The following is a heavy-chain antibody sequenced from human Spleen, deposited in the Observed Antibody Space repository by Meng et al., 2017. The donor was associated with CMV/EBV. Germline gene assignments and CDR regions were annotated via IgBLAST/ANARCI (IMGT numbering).Heavy chain of an antibody. CDR2: SSGSGDTT. CDR3: ARGQDLCSSTSCYTDYYYGMDV. CDR1: GFTFSSYS. J-gene: IGHJ6*02. V-gene: IGHV3-23*01. D-gene: IGHD2-2*02. Sequence: GGSLRLSCAASGFTFSSYSMNWVRQAPGKGLEWVSESSGSGDTTFYADSVKGRFTISRDNSKSTLYLQMNSLRAGDTAVYYCARGQDLCSSTSCYTDYYYGMDVWGQGTTVTVS.